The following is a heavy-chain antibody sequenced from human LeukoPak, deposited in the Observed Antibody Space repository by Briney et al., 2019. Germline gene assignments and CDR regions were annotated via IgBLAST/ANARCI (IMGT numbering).Heavy chain of an antibody. CDR2: IIPIFGTA. Sequence: ASVKVSCKASGGTFSSYAISWVRQAPGQGLEWMGRIIPIFGTANYAQKFQGRVTITMDESTSTAYMELSSLRSEDTAVYYCARDLFSGLPGYFDYWGQGTLVTVSS. D-gene: IGHD3-3*01. CDR3: ARDLFSGLPGYFDY. CDR1: GGTFSSYA. J-gene: IGHJ4*02. V-gene: IGHV1-69*05.